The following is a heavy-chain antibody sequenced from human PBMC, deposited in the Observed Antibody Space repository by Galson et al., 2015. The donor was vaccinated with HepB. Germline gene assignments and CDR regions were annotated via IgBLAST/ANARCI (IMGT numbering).Heavy chain of an antibody. CDR3: ASLRGYSGYPPDY. J-gene: IGHJ4*02. CDR1: GGTFSSYA. CDR2: IIPIFGTA. Sequence: SVKVSCKASGGTFSSYAISWVRQAPGQGLEWMGGIIPIFGTANYAQKFQGRVTITADESTSTAYMELSSLRSEDTAVYYCASLRGYSGYPPDYWGQGTLVTVSS. D-gene: IGHD5-12*01. V-gene: IGHV1-69*13.